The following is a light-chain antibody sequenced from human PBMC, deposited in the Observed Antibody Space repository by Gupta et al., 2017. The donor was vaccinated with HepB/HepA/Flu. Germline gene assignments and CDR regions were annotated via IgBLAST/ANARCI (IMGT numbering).Light chain of an antibody. Sequence: DIVMTQSPDLLAVYLGERATINCKSSQSVLYSSNNKNYLAWYQQKPGQPPKLLIYWVSTRESGVPDRFSGSGSGTDFTLTISSLQADDVAIYYCQQYYSTPYTFGQGTKLEIK. CDR2: WVS. V-gene: IGKV4-1*01. J-gene: IGKJ2*01. CDR1: QSVLYSSNNKNY. CDR3: QQYYSTPYT.